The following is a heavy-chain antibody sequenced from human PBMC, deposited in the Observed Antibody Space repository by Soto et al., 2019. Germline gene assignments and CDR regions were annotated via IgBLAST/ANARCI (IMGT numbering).Heavy chain of an antibody. V-gene: IGHV1-8*02. D-gene: IGHD2-15*01. CDR3: ARVAVAARPRWYNWFDP. Sequence: QEQLAQSGAEVKKPGASVKVSCMTSGYTFTDYDINWVRQATGQGLEFIGWMNPNSGETGYAQKFQGRVTMTRSTSLSTAYLELSSLTSDDTAVYFCARVAVAARPRWYNWFDPWGQGTLVTVSS. J-gene: IGHJ5*02. CDR2: MNPNSGET. CDR1: GYTFTDYD.